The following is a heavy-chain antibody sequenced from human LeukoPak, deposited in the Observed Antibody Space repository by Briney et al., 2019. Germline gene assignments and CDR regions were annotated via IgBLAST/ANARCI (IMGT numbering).Heavy chain of an antibody. D-gene: IGHD3-22*01. CDR1: GFTFSTHW. CDR2: ADGGGSST. V-gene: IGHV3-74*01. J-gene: IGHJ4*01. CDR3: ARGPGSSGGAYVGDY. Sequence: GGSLRLSCAASGFTFSTHWMHWVRQVPGRGPVWVSRADGGGSSTSYADSVKGRFSISRDNAKSTLYLQMNGLRAEDTAVYYCARGPGSSGGAYVGDYWGHGTLVTVSS.